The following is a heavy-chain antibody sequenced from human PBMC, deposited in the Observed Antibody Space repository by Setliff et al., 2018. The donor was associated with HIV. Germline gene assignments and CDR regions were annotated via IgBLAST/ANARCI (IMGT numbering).Heavy chain of an antibody. CDR1: GDSIDGHY. CDR3: ARAKTIGVSAVFFDP. CDR2: IYTSGDA. D-gene: IGHD3-3*01. V-gene: IGHV4-4*09. J-gene: IGHJ5*02. Sequence: PSETLSLTCTVSGDSIDGHYWTWIRQPPGKGLEWLGYIYTSGDANYNPSLASRVTISMVPSKNQFSLDLSSVTAADTAKYYCARAKTIGVSAVFFDPWGQGRPVTVSS.